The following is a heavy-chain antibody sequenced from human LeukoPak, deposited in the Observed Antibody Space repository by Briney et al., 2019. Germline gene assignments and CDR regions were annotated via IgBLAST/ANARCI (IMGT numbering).Heavy chain of an antibody. V-gene: IGHV3-23*01. CDR2: ISGSSGST. Sequence: GGSLRLSCAASGFTFNSYAMSWVRQAPGKGLEWVSVISGSSGSTYYADSVKGRFTISRDNSKNTLYLQMNSLRAEDTAVYYCVRDGDNWNDFDYWGQGTLVTVSS. D-gene: IGHD1-1*01. CDR1: GFTFNSYA. CDR3: VRDGDNWNDFDY. J-gene: IGHJ4*02.